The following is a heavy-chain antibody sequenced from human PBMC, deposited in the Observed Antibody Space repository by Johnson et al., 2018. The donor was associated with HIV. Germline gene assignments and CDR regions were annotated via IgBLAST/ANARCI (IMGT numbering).Heavy chain of an antibody. D-gene: IGHD3-10*01. CDR3: ARSDITMVRGGAFDI. Sequence: EQLVESGGGVVQPGGSLRLSCAASGFTFRSYWMTWVRQAPGKGLEWVANIKQDGREKYYVDSVKGRFTISRDNAKNSLYLQMNSLGAEDTAVDYCARSDITMVRGGAFDIWGQGTMVTVSS. J-gene: IGHJ3*02. V-gene: IGHV3-7*02. CDR2: IKQDGREK. CDR1: GFTFRSYW.